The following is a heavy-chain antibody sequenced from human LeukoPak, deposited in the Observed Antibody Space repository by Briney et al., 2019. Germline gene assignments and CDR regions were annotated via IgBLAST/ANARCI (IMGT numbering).Heavy chain of an antibody. CDR3: GRDRIAERGTGWRVDY. J-gene: IGHJ4*02. D-gene: IGHD6-13*01. CDR1: GFTFSSYW. CDR2: IKQDGNEK. Sequence: GGSLRLSCAASGFTFSSYWMSWVRQAPGKGLEWVANIKQDGNEKYYLDSVKGRFTISRDNAKNSLYPQMNSLRDEDTAVYYCGRDRIAERGTGWRVDYWAQGTLVTVSS. V-gene: IGHV3-7*01.